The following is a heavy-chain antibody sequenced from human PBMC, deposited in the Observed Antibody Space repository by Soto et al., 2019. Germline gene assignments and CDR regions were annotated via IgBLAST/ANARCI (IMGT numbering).Heavy chain of an antibody. Sequence: PGGSLRLSCAASVFTFSSSRMNWFRQAPVMALEWVSSISSSSSYIYYADSVKGRFTISRDNAKNSLYLQMNSLRAEDTAVYYCARVYYYDSSGYYQPHALDYWGQGTLVTVPQ. CDR3: ARVYYYDSSGYYQPHALDY. V-gene: IGHV3-21*01. CDR2: ISSSSSYI. CDR1: VFTFSSSR. J-gene: IGHJ4*02. D-gene: IGHD3-22*01.